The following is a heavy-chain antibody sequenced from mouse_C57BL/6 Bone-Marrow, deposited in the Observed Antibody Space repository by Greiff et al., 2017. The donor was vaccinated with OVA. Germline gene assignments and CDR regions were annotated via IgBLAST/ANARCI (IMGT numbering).Heavy chain of an antibody. CDR2: ISYDGSN. V-gene: IGHV3-6*01. CDR1: GYSITSGYY. D-gene: IGHD1-1*01. Sequence: EVQLQESGPGLVKPSQSLSLTCSVTGYSITSGYYWTWIRQFPGNKLEWMGYISYDGSNNYNPSLKNRISITRDTSKNQFFLKLNSVTTEDTATYYCARGAYYYGSYFDYWGQGTTLTVSS. CDR3: ARGAYYYGSYFDY. J-gene: IGHJ2*01.